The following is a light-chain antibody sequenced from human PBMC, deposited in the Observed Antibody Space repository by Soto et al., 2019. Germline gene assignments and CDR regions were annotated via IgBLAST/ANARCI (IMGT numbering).Light chain of an antibody. CDR1: QGISSC. Sequence: DIQLTQSPSSLSASVGDRVTITCRTSQGISSCLAWYQQKPGKAPQLLISAASTLQSGVPSRFSGSGSGTEFTLTISSLQPDDFATYYCQQHKSYPFSFGGGTKVEIK. J-gene: IGKJ4*01. CDR3: QQHKSYPFS. CDR2: AAS. V-gene: IGKV1-9*01.